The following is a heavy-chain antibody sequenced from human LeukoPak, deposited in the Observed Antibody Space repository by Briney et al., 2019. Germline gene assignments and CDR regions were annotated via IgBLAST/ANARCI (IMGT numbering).Heavy chain of an antibody. Sequence: SETLSLTCAVYGGSFSGYYWSWIRQPPGKGLEWIGEINHSGSTNYNPSLKSRVTISVDTSKNQFYLKLSSVTAADTAVYYCAREIIRFSSGWFDYWGQGTLVTVSS. CDR3: AREIIRFSSGWFDY. CDR2: INHSGST. D-gene: IGHD6-19*01. CDR1: GGSFSGYY. J-gene: IGHJ4*02. V-gene: IGHV4-34*01.